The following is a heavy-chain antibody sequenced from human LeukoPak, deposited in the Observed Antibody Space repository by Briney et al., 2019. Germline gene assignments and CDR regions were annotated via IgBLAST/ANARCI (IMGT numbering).Heavy chain of an antibody. Sequence: SETLSLTCTVSGGSISSYYWSWIRQPPGKGLEWIGYIYYSGSTNYNPSLKGRVTISVDTSKNQFSLKLSSVTAADTAVYYCARGRVSGSYDDAFDIWGQGTMVTVSS. J-gene: IGHJ3*02. V-gene: IGHV4-59*01. CDR1: GGSISSYY. CDR2: IYYSGST. CDR3: ARGRVSGSYDDAFDI. D-gene: IGHD1-26*01.